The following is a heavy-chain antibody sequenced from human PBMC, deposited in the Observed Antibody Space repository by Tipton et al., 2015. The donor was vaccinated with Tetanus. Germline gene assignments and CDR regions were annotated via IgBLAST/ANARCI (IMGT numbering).Heavy chain of an antibody. CDR2: SWYDGTDK. J-gene: IGHJ4*02. D-gene: IGHD2-15*01. CDR1: GFIFSSYG. V-gene: IGHV3-33*01. CDR3: AREGDCSGGSCFSGGVDN. Sequence: SLRLSCAASGFIFSSYGIHWVRQAPGKELEWVAVSWYDGTDKYYADSVKGRFTITRDNSKNTLYLKMNSLRAEDTAVYYCAREGDCSGGSCFSGGVDNWGQGTQVPVSS.